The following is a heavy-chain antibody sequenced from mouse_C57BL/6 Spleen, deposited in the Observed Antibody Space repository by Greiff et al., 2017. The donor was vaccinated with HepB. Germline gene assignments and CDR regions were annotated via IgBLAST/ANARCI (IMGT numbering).Heavy chain of an antibody. D-gene: IGHD1-1*01. CDR2: INPGSGGT. CDR1: GYAFTNYL. CDR3: ARSGTTVVAHYFDY. J-gene: IGHJ2*01. V-gene: IGHV1-54*01. Sequence: VQVVESGAELVRPGTSVKVSCKASGYAFTNYLIEWVKQRPGQGLEWIGVINPGSGGTNYNEKFKGKATLTADKSSSTAYMQLSSLTSEDSAVYFCARSGTTVVAHYFDYWGQGTTLTVSS.